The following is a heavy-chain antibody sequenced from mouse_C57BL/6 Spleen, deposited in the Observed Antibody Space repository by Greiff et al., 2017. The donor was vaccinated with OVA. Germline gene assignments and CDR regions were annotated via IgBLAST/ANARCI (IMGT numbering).Heavy chain of an antibody. V-gene: IGHV1-82*01. D-gene: IGHD1-1*01. CDR3: ASRSDYYAMDY. CDR2: IYPGDGDT. CDR1: GYAFSSSW. Sequence: VKLVESGPELVKPGASVKISCKASGYAFSSSWMNWVKQRPGKGLEWIGRIYPGDGDTNYNGKFKGKATLTADKSSSTAYMQLSSLTSEDSAVYFCASRSDYYAMDYWGQGTSVTVSS. J-gene: IGHJ4*01.